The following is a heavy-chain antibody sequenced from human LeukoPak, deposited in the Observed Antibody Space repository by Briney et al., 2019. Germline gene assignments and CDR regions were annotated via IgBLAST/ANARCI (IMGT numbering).Heavy chain of an antibody. D-gene: IGHD2-2*01. CDR1: GFTFSSYG. J-gene: IGHJ6*02. CDR2: ISYDGSNK. CDR3: AKDRRVQAAMGNYYYGMDV. V-gene: IGHV3-30*18. Sequence: PGGSLRLSCAASGFTFSSYGMHWVRQAPGKGLEWVAVISYDGSNKYHADSVKGRFTISRDNSKNTLYLQMNSLRAEDTAVYYCAKDRRVQAAMGNYYYGMDVWGQGTTVTVSS.